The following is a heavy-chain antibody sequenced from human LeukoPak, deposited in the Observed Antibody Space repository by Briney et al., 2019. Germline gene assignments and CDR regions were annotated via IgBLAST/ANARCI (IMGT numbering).Heavy chain of an antibody. CDR2: INSDGSST. Sequence: GGSLRLSCAASGFTFKNFWMHWVRQAPGKGLVWVSRINSDGSSTSYADSVKGRFTISRDNAENTLYLQMNSLRAEDTAVYYCARGRDRSYFDYWGQGTLVTVSS. CDR3: ARGRDRSYFDY. V-gene: IGHV3-74*01. D-gene: IGHD3-22*01. CDR1: GFTFKNFW. J-gene: IGHJ4*02.